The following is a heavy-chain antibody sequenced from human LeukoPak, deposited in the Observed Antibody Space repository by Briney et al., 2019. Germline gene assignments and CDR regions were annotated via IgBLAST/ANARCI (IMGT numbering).Heavy chain of an antibody. CDR3: VRDGDNLGRDFDY. J-gene: IGHJ4*02. V-gene: IGHV3-48*03. D-gene: IGHD4-17*01. Sequence: GGSLRLSCAVSGFTFSSSEMNWVRQAPGKGLEWVSYISSSGSTIYYADSVKGRFTISRDNTKNTLYLQMNSLRAEDTAVYYCVRDGDNLGRDFDYWGQGTLVTVSS. CDR1: GFTFSSSE. CDR2: ISSSGSTI.